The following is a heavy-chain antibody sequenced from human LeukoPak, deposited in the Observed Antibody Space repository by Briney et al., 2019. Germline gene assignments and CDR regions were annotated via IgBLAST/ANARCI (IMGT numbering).Heavy chain of an antibody. Sequence: GGSLRLSCAASGFTVSSNYMSWVRQAPGKGLEWVSAISGSGGSTYYADSVKGRFTISRDNSKNTLYLQMNSLRAEDTAVYYCAKSPYYSSSLNWFDPWGQGTLVTVSS. D-gene: IGHD6-13*01. CDR2: ISGSGGST. CDR3: AKSPYYSSSLNWFDP. CDR1: GFTVSSNY. J-gene: IGHJ5*02. V-gene: IGHV3-23*01.